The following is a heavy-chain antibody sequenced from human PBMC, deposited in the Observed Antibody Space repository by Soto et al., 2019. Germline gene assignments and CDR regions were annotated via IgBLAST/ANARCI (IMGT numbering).Heavy chain of an antibody. D-gene: IGHD5-12*01. CDR2: TYSRSKWYN. Sequence: SQTLSLTCAISGDSVSSNTASWNWIRQSPSRGLEWLGRTYSRSKWYNDYAVSVKSRIIINPDTSNNQFSLQLNSVTPEDTAVYFCAKGDNLGPKTGYAFDPWGQGTLVTVSS. CDR3: AKGDNLGPKTGYAFDP. CDR1: GDSVSSNTAS. J-gene: IGHJ5*02. V-gene: IGHV6-1*01.